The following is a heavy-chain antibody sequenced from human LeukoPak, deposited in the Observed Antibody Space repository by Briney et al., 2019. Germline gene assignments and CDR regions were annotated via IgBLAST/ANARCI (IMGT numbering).Heavy chain of an antibody. J-gene: IGHJ3*02. V-gene: IGHV4-61*05. CDR2: IHYSGST. CDR3: ARSVSWGLLVRYDAFDI. Sequence: PSETLSLTCTVSGGSISSNTYYWSWIRQPPGKGLEWIGYIHYSGSTNYNPSLKSRVTTSVDTSKKQFSLRLRSVTAADTAVYYCARSVSWGLLVRYDAFDIWGQGTMVTVSS. CDR1: GGSISSNTYY. D-gene: IGHD2-21*01.